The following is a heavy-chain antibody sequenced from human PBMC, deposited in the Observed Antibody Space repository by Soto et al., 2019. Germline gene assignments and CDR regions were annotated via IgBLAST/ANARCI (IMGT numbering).Heavy chain of an antibody. J-gene: IGHJ4*02. Sequence: PSETLSLTCTVSGASISSYYWSWIRQSPQKGLECIGHVHYSGSTNYRPSLKSRVTMSVDRAKNQFSLKLTSVTAADTAVYYCARDNGSGSYRGTYVDWGQGILVTVSS. D-gene: IGHD3-10*01. CDR1: GASISSYY. V-gene: IGHV4-59*12. CDR3: ARDNGSGSYRGTYVD. CDR2: VHYSGST.